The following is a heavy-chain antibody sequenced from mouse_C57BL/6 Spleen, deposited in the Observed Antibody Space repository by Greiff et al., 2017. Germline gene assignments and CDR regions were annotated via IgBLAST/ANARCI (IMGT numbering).Heavy chain of an antibody. CDR2: ISSGSSTI. CDR1: GFTFTDYG. J-gene: IGHJ4*01. CDR3: ARDTADYYAMDY. V-gene: IGHV5-17*01. Sequence: EVQRVESGGGLVKPGGSLKLSCAASGFTFTDYGMHWVRQAPEKGLEWVAYISSGSSTIYYADTVKGRFTISRDNAKNTLFLQMTSLRSEDTAMYYCARDTADYYAMDYWGQGTTVTVSS.